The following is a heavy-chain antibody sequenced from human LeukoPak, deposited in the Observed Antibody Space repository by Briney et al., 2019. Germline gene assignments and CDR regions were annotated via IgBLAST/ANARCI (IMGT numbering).Heavy chain of an antibody. CDR3: ARVGAAGMTFDY. CDR2: IHYSGST. CDR1: GGSISSYY. Sequence: TSETLSLTCTVSGGSISSYYWSWIRQPPGKGLEWIGYIHYSGSTNYNPSLKSRVTISVDKSKNQFSLKLSSVTAADTAVYYCARVGAAGMTFDYWGQEPRSPSPQ. J-gene: IGHJ4*01. V-gene: IGHV4-59*12. D-gene: IGHD6-13*01.